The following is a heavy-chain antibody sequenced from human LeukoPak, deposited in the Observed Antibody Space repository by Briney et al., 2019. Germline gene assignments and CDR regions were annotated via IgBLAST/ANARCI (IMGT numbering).Heavy chain of an antibody. CDR3: ARDWGSIKVIADY. Sequence: ASVKVSCKATGYTFTSYGISWVRQAPGQGLEWMGWISSNSDNTNYAQKLQGRVTMSTDTSTSTAYMELRSLRSDDTALYFCARDWGSIKVIADYWGQGTLVTVSS. CDR1: GYTFTSYG. J-gene: IGHJ4*02. V-gene: IGHV1-18*01. CDR2: ISSNSDNT. D-gene: IGHD7-27*01.